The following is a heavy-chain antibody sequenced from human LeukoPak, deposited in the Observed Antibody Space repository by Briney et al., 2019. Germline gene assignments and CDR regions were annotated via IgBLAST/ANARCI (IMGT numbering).Heavy chain of an antibody. CDR2: IYNSGST. Sequence: TSETLFLTCTVSGGSISSYYWSWIRQPPGKGLEWIGYIYNSGSTNYNPSLKSRVTISVDTSKNQFSLKLSSVTAADTAVYYCAGPYCSGGSCYPRYYYYGMDVWGQGTTVTVSS. J-gene: IGHJ6*02. D-gene: IGHD2-15*01. CDR1: GGSISSYY. V-gene: IGHV4-59*01. CDR3: AGPYCSGGSCYPRYYYYGMDV.